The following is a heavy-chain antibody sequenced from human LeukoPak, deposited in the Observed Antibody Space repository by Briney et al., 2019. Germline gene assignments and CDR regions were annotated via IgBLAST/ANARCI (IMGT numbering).Heavy chain of an antibody. CDR1: GYTFTSYG. CDR2: ISAYNGNT. Sequence: ASVKVSCKASGYTFTSYGISWVRQAPGQGLEWMGWISAYNGNTNYAQKLQGRVTMTTDTSTSTAYMELRSLRSDDTAVYYCARDWPQYCSSTSCYMGFGPTVIYYFDYWGQGTLVTVSS. J-gene: IGHJ4*02. CDR3: ARDWPQYCSSTSCYMGFGPTVIYYFDY. D-gene: IGHD2-2*02. V-gene: IGHV1-18*01.